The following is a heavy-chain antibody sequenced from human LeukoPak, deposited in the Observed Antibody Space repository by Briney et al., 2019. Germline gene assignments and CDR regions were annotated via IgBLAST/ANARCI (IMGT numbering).Heavy chain of an antibody. J-gene: IGHJ5*02. D-gene: IGHD6-13*01. CDR3: ARDSKSSSWYSGINWFDP. CDR1: GGSISSYY. V-gene: IGHV4-59*01. CDR2: IYCSGST. Sequence: SETLSLTCTVSGGSISSYYWSWIRQPPGKGLEWIGYIYCSGSTNYNPSLKSRVTISVDTSKNQFSLKLSSVTAADTAVYYCARDSKSSSWYSGINWFDPWGQGTLVTVSS.